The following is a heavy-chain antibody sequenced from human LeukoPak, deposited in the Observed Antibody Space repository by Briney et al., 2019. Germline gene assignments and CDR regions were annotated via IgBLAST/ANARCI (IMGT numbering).Heavy chain of an antibody. D-gene: IGHD3-10*02. CDR3: AKRRGGTMFAFDI. CDR1: GFIFSNYV. V-gene: IGHV3-23*01. CDR2: ISDIGIGT. J-gene: IGHJ3*02. Sequence: GGSLGLSCAASGFIFSNYVMGWVRQAPGKGLELVSSISDIGIGTYYADSVKGRFTIFRDNSKNILYLQMNSLRAEDTAIYYCAKRRGGTMFAFDIWGQGTMVTVSS.